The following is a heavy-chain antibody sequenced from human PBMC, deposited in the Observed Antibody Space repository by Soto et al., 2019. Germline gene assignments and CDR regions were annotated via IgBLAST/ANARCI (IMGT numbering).Heavy chain of an antibody. CDR3: ARTIVVVVAATPGYYYYYGMDV. D-gene: IGHD2-15*01. CDR1: GGTFSSYA. V-gene: IGHV1-69*01. J-gene: IGHJ6*02. Sequence: QVQLVQSGAVVQKPGSSVKVSCKASGGTFSSYAISWVRQAPGQGLEWMGAIIPIFGTANYAQKFQGRVTITADESTSTAYMELSSLRSEDAAVYYCARTIVVVVAATPGYYYYYGMDVWGQGTTVTVSS. CDR2: IIPIFGTA.